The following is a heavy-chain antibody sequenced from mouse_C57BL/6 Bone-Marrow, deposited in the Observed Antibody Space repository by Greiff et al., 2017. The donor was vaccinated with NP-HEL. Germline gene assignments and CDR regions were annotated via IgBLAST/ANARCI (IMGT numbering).Heavy chain of an antibody. CDR1: GYSITSGYY. J-gene: IGHJ2*01. CDR3: ARDHYYGGYFDY. CDR2: ISYDGSN. V-gene: IGHV3-6*01. D-gene: IGHD1-2*01. Sequence: VQLKESGPGLVKPSQSLSLTCSVTGYSITSGYYWNWIRQFPGNKLEWMGYISYDGSNNYNPSLKNRISITRDTSKNQFFLKLNSVTTEDTATYYCARDHYYGGYFDYWGQGTTLTVSS.